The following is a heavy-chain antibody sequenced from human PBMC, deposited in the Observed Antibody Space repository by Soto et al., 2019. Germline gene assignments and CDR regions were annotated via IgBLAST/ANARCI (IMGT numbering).Heavy chain of an antibody. Sequence: GGSLILSCIASGFTFKSYVMSWVRQAPGKGLEWVSATSGSGGSTYYADSVRGRFTISRDNSKNTLYLQMNSLRAEDTAIYYYAKDGDDYVWGTYRLDYFDYWGQGALVTVSS. CDR1: GFTFKSYV. D-gene: IGHD3-16*02. J-gene: IGHJ4*02. CDR3: AKDGDDYVWGTYRLDYFDY. V-gene: IGHV3-23*01. CDR2: TSGSGGST.